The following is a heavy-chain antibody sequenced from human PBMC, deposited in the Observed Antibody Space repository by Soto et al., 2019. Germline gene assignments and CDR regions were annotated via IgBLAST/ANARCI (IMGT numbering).Heavy chain of an antibody. Sequence: GGSLRLSCSASGFTFSSYIMNWVRQAPGKGLEWVSSISSSSSYIYYADSVKGRFTISRDNAKNSLYLQMNSLRAEDTAVYYCARGDYGGLGTFDIWGQGTMVTV. CDR3: ARGDYGGLGTFDI. V-gene: IGHV3-21*01. CDR2: ISSSSSYI. J-gene: IGHJ3*02. D-gene: IGHD4-17*01. CDR1: GFTFSSYI.